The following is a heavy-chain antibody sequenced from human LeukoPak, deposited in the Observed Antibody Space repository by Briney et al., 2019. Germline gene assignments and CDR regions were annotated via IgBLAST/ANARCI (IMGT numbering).Heavy chain of an antibody. CDR1: GFTFTAYL. Sequence: PGRSLRLSCAASGFTFTAYLIHWVRQAPGKGLEWVAVMSSDGNAMFYADSVKGRFTISRDNSKNTLYLQMNSLRAEDTAVYYCARDLRGSGSYFVYGMDVWGKGTTVTVSS. V-gene: IGHV3-30-3*01. CDR2: MSSDGNAM. J-gene: IGHJ6*04. D-gene: IGHD3-10*01. CDR3: ARDLRGSGSYFVYGMDV.